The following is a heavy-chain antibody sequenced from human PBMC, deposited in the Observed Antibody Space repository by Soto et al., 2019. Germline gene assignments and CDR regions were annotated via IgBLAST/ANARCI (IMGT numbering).Heavy chain of an antibody. D-gene: IGHD2-21*02. V-gene: IGHV4-31*03. CDR1: GGSISSGGYY. Sequence: SETLSLTCTVSGGSISSGGYYWSWIRQHPGKGLEWIGYIYYSGSTYYNPSLKSRVTISVDTSKNQFSLKLSSVTAADTAVYYCARVPGCGGDCYPYYFDYWGQGTLVTVSS. CDR3: ARVPGCGGDCYPYYFDY. CDR2: IYYSGST. J-gene: IGHJ4*02.